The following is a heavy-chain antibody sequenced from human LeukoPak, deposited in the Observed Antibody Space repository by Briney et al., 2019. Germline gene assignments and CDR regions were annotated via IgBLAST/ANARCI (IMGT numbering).Heavy chain of an antibody. CDR2: ICTGATIT. CDR3: ARILQAYHYYIDV. Sequence: GGSLRLSCAASGVTFSDYYMSWVRQAPGKGLQGVSYICTGATITYYADSVKGRFTISRDNAKNSLYLQMNSLRVEATAVYYCARILQAYHYYIDVWGQGTPVTVSS. CDR1: GVTFSDYY. D-gene: IGHD3-3*01. V-gene: IGHV3-11*04. J-gene: IGHJ6*03.